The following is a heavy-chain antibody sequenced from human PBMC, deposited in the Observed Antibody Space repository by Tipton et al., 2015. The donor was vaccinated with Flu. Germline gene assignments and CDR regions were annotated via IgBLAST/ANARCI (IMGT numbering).Heavy chain of an antibody. CDR1: GFTFSSYA. Sequence: SLRLSCAASGFTFSSYAMHWVRQAPGKGLEWVAVISYDGSNKYYADSVKGRFTNSRDNSKNTLYLQMNSLRAEDTAVYYCARDPTAHYYFDYWGQGTLVTVSS. V-gene: IGHV3-30*04. CDR3: ARDPTAHYYFDY. J-gene: IGHJ4*02. CDR2: ISYDGSNK.